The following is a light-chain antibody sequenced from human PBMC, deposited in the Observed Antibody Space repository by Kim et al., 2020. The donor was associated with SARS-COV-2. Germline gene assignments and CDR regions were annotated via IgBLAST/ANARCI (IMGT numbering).Light chain of an antibody. CDR2: RDS. CDR3: QVWDSSTGV. Sequence: SWALGQTARITCGGNNIGSKIVHWYQPKPGQAPVLVIYRDSNRPSGIPERFSGSNSGNTATLTISRAQAGDEADYYCQVWDSSTGVFGGGTQLTVL. CDR1: NIGSKI. J-gene: IGLJ3*02. V-gene: IGLV3-9*01.